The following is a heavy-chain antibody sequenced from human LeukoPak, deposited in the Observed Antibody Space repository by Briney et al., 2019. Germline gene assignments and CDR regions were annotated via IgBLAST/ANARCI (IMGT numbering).Heavy chain of an antibody. CDR3: ATYDYGDYTY. CDR1: GGSISSSSYY. D-gene: IGHD4-17*01. V-gene: IGHV4-39*01. J-gene: IGHJ4*02. Sequence: SETLFLTCTVSGGSISSSSYYWGWIRQPPGKGLEWIGSIYYSGSTYYNPSLKSRVTISVDTSKNQFSLKLSSVTAADTAVYYCATYDYGDYTYWGQGTLVTVSS. CDR2: IYYSGST.